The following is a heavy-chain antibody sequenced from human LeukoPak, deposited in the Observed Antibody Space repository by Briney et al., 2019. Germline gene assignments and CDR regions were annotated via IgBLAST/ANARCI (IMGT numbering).Heavy chain of an antibody. CDR3: AKDAGVDIVVAPAHGMDV. J-gene: IGHJ6*02. D-gene: IGHD2-15*01. Sequence: PGGSLRLSCAASGFTFSSYAMSWVRQAPGKGLEWVSAISGSGGSTYYADSVTGRFTISRDFSKSTLYLQMNSLRAEDTAVYYCAKDAGVDIVVAPAHGMDVWGQGTTVTVSS. CDR2: ISGSGGST. V-gene: IGHV3-23*01. CDR1: GFTFSSYA.